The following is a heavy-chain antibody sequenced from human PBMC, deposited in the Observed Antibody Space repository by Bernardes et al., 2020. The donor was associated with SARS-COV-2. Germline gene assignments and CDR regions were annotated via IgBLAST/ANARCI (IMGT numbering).Heavy chain of an antibody. V-gene: IGHV3-74*01. Sequence: GGSLRVSCAVSGFTFSSYWMHWIRKAPGKGLVWVSRINGDGTSTSYADSVKGRFTISRDNAKNTLNLQMNSLSAEDTAVYYCARGAYSLNKSGPRSVFDIWGQATMVTVSS. CDR1: GFTFSSYW. J-gene: IGHJ3*02. CDR3: ARGAYSLNKSGPRSVFDI. D-gene: IGHD1-26*01. CDR2: INGDGTST.